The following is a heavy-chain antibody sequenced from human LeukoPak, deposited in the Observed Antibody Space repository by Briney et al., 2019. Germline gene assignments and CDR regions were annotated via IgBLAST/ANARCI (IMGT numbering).Heavy chain of an antibody. D-gene: IGHD2-15*01. CDR2: ISYDGSNK. CDR3: ARPGYCSGGSCYTGAFDI. Sequence: PGRSLRLSCTASGFTFGDYAMHWVRQAPGKGLEWVAVISYDGSNKYYADSVKGRFTISRDNSKNTLYLQMNSLRAEDTAVYYCARPGYCSGGSCYTGAFDIWGQGTMVTVSS. CDR1: GFTFGDYA. J-gene: IGHJ3*02. V-gene: IGHV3-30-3*01.